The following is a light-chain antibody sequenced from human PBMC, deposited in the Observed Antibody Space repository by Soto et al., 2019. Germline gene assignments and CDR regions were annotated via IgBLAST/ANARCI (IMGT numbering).Light chain of an antibody. CDR3: QTWGTGIQVV. V-gene: IGLV4-69*01. CDR2: LNSDGSH. CDR1: SGHSNYA. Sequence: QLVLTQSPSASASLGASVKLTCTLSSGHSNYAIAWHQQQPEKGPRYLMKLNSDGSHSKGDGIPDRFSGSSSGAERYLTISSLQSEDEADYYCQTWGTGIQVVFGGGTKLTV. J-gene: IGLJ2*01.